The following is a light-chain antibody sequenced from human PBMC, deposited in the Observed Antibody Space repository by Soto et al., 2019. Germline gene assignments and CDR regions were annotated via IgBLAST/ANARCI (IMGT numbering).Light chain of an antibody. J-gene: IGLJ1*01. CDR1: SSDVGGYNY. V-gene: IGLV2-14*01. CDR2: DVS. CDR3: SSYTSSSTLFV. Sequence: QSALTQPASVSGSPRQSSTISCTGTSSDVGGYNYVSWYQQHPGKAPKLMIYDVSNRPSGVSNRFSGSKSGNTASLTISGLQAEDEADYYCSSYTSSSTLFVFGTGTKLTVL.